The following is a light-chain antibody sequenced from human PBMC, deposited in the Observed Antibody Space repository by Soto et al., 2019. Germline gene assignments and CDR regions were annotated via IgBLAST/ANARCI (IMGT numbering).Light chain of an antibody. Sequence: DIQMTQSPSSLSESVGDRVTISCRSSQSVGTNLNWYQQKPGTAPRLLISRASTVRSGVPPRSIGRDSGRVFPLPISMRRPEHIGTYCGQQSYSPPWTFGPGPRLEI. J-gene: IGKJ1*01. V-gene: IGKV1-39*01. CDR1: QSVGTN. CDR3: QQSYSPPWT. CDR2: RAS.